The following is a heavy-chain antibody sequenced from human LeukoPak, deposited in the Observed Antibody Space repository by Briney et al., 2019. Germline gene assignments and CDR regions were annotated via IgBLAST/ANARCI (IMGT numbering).Heavy chain of an antibody. Sequence: SETLSLTCAVYGGSFSGYYWSWIRQPPGKGLEWIGEINHNGSTNYNPSLKSRVTISVDTSKNQFSLKLSSVTAADTAVYYCARGVYRYQDYWGQGTLVTVSS. CDR2: INHNGST. CDR3: ARGVYRYQDY. D-gene: IGHD2-8*01. J-gene: IGHJ4*02. CDR1: GGSFSGYY. V-gene: IGHV4-34*01.